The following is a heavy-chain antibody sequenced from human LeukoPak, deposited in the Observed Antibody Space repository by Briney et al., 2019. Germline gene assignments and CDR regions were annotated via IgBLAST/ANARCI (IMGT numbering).Heavy chain of an antibody. J-gene: IGHJ4*02. D-gene: IGHD4-17*01. CDR3: ARDRRVGDEGYFDY. V-gene: IGHV1-18*01. CDR1: GYTFTSYG. CDR2: ISANNGDT. Sequence: GASVKVSCKASGYTFTSYGISWVRQAPGQGLEWMGWISANNGDTDYPPKLQDRVTMTTDTYTSTAYMELRSLRSDDTAMYYCARDRRVGDEGYFDYWGQGTLVTVSS.